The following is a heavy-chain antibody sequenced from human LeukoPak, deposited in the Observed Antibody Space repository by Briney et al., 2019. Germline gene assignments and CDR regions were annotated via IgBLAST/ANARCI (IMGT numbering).Heavy chain of an antibody. D-gene: IGHD3-9*01. CDR1: AGSTSSKY. CDR3: ARARYVNSFYAFDI. Sequence: PSETLSLTSTVAAGSTSSKYCGWIRLPPRPGMEWIGYLCKSGNTNYSPSLKSRVTIFGDTSKNQFFLKLSSVTAADTSVYYCARARYVNSFYAFDIWGQGTLVTVSS. CDR2: LCKSGNT. V-gene: IGHV4-59*01. J-gene: IGHJ3*02.